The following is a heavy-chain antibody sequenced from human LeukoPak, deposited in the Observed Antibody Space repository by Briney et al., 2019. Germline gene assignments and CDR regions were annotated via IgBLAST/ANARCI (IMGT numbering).Heavy chain of an antibody. CDR2: IIPIFGTA. J-gene: IGHJ4*02. CDR3: ARVLIAVAGTLDY. D-gene: IGHD6-19*01. V-gene: IGHV1-69*06. CDR1: GGTFNIYA. Sequence: SVTVSYKASGGTFNIYAISWVRQAPGQGREWMGGIIPIFGTANYAQKFQGRVTITADKSTSTAYMELSSLRSEDTAVYYCARVLIAVAGTLDYWGQGTLVTVSS.